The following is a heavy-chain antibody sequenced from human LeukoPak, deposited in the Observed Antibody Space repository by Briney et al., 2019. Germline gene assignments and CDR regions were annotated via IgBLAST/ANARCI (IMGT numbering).Heavy chain of an antibody. V-gene: IGHV5-51*01. CDR2: IYPGDSDT. D-gene: IGHD6-13*01. Sequence: GESLKISCKGSGYSFTSYWIGWVRQMPGKGLERMGIIYPGDSDTRYSPSFQGQVTISADKSISTAYLQWSSLKASDTAMYYCARASSSWYAWFDPWGQGTLVTVSS. CDR1: GYSFTSYW. J-gene: IGHJ5*02. CDR3: ARASSSWYAWFDP.